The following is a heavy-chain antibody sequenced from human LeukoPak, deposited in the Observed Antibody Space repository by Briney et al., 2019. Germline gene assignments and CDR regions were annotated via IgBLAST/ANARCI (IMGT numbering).Heavy chain of an antibody. CDR2: INSDGSST. V-gene: IGHV3-74*01. D-gene: IGHD3-22*01. CDR1: GFTFSSYW. Sequence: GGSLRLSCAASGFTFSSYWMHWVRQARGKGLVWVSRINSDGSSTSYADSVKGRFTISRDNAKNTLYLQMNSLRAEDTAVYYCAMGPYYYDRSGYYYWGQGTLVTVSS. CDR3: AMGPYYYDRSGYYY. J-gene: IGHJ4*02.